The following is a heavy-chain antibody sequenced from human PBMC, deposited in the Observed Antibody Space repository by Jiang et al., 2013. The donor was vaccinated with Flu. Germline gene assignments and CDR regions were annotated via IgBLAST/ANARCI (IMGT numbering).Heavy chain of an antibody. J-gene: IGHJ6*02. CDR3: ARDESIGGVVRLGELSSPEGYYYYGMDV. V-gene: IGHV4-4*02. D-gene: IGHD3-16*02. CDR1: GGSISSSNW. Sequence: GLVKPSGTLSLTCAVSGGSISSSNWWSWVRQPPGKGLEWIGEIYHSGSTNYNPSLKSRVTISVDKSKNQFSLKLSSVTAADTAVYYCARDESIGGVVRLGELSSPEGYYYYGMDVWGQGTTVTVSS. CDR2: IYHSGST.